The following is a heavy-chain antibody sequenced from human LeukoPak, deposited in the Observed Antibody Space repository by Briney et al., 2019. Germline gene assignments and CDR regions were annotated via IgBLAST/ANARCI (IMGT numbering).Heavy chain of an antibody. V-gene: IGHV1-8*01. CDR1: GYTFTSYD. CDR2: MNPNSDNT. D-gene: IGHD6-19*01. CDR3: ARERGSDSGWYFRHYYYYGMDV. J-gene: IGHJ6*02. Sequence: ASVKVSCKASGYTFTSYDINWVRQATGQGLEWMGWMNPNSDNTGYAQKFQGRVTMTRNTSISTAYMELSSLRSEDTAVYYCARERGSDSGWYFRHYYYYGMDVWGQGTTVTVSS.